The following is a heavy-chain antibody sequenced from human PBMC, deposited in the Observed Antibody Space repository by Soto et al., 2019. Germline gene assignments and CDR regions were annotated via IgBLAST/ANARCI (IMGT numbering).Heavy chain of an antibody. D-gene: IGHD3-3*01. V-gene: IGHV3-21*01. CDR1: GFTFSSCS. Sequence: GSLRLSCAASGFTFSSCSMNWVRQTPGKGLEWVSSISGSSSNMYYADSVKGRFTISRDNAKNSLYLQMNSLRAEDTAAYYCAKDPNYDFWSGYSGSGWFDPWGQGTLVTVSS. CDR2: ISGSSSNM. J-gene: IGHJ5*02. CDR3: AKDPNYDFWSGYSGSGWFDP.